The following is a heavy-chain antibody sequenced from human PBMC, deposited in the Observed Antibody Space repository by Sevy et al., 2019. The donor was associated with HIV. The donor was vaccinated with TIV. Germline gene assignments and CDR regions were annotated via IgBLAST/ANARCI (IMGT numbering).Heavy chain of an antibody. CDR3: AAGTGWLIDY. CDR2: IKQDGSEK. V-gene: IGHV3-7*01. D-gene: IGHD3-22*01. J-gene: IGHJ4*02. Sequence: GGSLRLSCAASGFTFSNYWMNWVRQAPGKGLEWVAIIKQDGSEKYYVGSVKGRFTVSRDNAKNSLYLQMDSLRADDTAVYYCAAGTGWLIDYWGQGTLVTVSS. CDR1: GFTFSNYW.